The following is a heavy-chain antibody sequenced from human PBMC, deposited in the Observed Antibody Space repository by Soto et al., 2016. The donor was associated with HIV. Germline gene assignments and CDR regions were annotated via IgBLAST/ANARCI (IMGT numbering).Heavy chain of an antibody. CDR2: VYYNGIA. CDR3: VRHQEAMSQGVIGY. V-gene: IGHV4-39*01. CDR1: GVSITNINYF. D-gene: IGHD3-10*01. Sequence: QLRLQESGPGLVKSSETLSLTCTVSGVSITNINYFWGWIRQSPGKGLEWLGGVYYNGIADYNPSLKKTRITISVDTWKNQFSLRLTSVTAADTATYYCVRHQEAMSQGVIGYWGQGNPGHRLL. J-gene: IGHJ4*02.